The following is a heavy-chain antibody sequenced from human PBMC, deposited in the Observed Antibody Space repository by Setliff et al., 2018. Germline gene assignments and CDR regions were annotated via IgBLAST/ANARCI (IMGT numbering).Heavy chain of an antibody. CDR3: ARRMWELRSDAFDI. Sequence: ASVKVSCKASGYTFTTYYMHWVRQAPGQGLEWMGVINPGDGSTTYAQKFQGRVKMTRDTSTNTVYMQLNSLRFEDRAVYYCARRMWELRSDAFDIWGQGTMVTVSS. J-gene: IGHJ3*02. CDR1: GYTFTTYY. D-gene: IGHD1-26*01. CDR2: INPGDGST. V-gene: IGHV1-46*01.